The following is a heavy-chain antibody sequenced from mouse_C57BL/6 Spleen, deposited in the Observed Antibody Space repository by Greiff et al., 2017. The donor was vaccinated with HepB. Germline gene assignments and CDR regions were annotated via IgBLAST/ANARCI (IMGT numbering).Heavy chain of an antibody. D-gene: IGHD1-1*01. CDR3: ARYYYGSRDYFDY. J-gene: IGHJ2*01. V-gene: IGHV5-6*01. CDR1: GFTFSSYG. Sequence: EVKLQESGGDLVKPGGSLKLSCAASGFTFSSYGMSWVRQTPDKRLEWVATISSGGSYTYYPDSVKGRFTISRDNAKNTLYLQMSSLKSEDTAMYNCARYYYGSRDYFDYWGQGTTLTVSS. CDR2: ISSGGSYT.